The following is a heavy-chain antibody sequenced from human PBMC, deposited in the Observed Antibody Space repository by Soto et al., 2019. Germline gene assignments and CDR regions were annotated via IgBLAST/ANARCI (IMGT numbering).Heavy chain of an antibody. D-gene: IGHD3-3*01. V-gene: IGHV3-7*01. CDR3: ARDVGITIFGVARGPFDP. J-gene: IGHJ5*02. CDR1: GFTFGGYW. Sequence: PGGSLRLSCAASGFTFGGYWMSWVRQAPGKGLEWVANVKYDGSATDYMDSVKGRFTISRDNAKNSLFLQMNSLRAEDTAVYHCARDVGITIFGVARGPFDPWGQGTLVTVSS. CDR2: VKYDGSAT.